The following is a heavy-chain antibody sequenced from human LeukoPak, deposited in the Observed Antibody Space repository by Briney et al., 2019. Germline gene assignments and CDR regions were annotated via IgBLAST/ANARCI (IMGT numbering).Heavy chain of an antibody. J-gene: IGHJ3*02. CDR1: GGSISSYY. V-gene: IGHV4-59*01. CDR2: IYYSGST. CDR3: ASLYSSSWYDAFDI. D-gene: IGHD6-13*01. Sequence: PSETLSLTCTVSGGSISSYYWSWIRQPPGKGLEWIGYIYYSGSTNYNPSLKSRVTISVDTSKYQFSLKLSSVTAADTAVYYCASLYSSSWYDAFDIWGRGTMVTVSS.